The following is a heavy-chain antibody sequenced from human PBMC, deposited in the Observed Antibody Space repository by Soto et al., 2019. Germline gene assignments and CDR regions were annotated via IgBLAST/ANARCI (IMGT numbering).Heavy chain of an antibody. Sequence: GGSLRLSCAASGFTFSSYAMSWVRQAPGKGLEWVSAISGSGGSTYYADSVKGRFTISRDNSKNTLYLQMNSLRAEDTALYYCPKVHGRQGLDAGFDYWGQGTLVTVSS. D-gene: IGHD6-19*01. J-gene: IGHJ4*02. CDR3: PKVHGRQGLDAGFDY. CDR2: ISGSGGST. V-gene: IGHV3-23*01. CDR1: GFTFSSYA.